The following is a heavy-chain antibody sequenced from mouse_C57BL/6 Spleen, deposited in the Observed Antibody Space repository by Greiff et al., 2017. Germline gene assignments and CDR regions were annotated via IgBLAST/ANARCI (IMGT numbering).Heavy chain of an antibody. CDR2: IWRGGST. CDR1: GFSLTSYG. J-gene: IGHJ4*01. D-gene: IGHD2-4*01. V-gene: IGHV2-5*01. Sequence: QVQLKQSGPGLVQPSQSLSITCTVSGFSLTSYGVHWVRQSPGKGLEWLGVIWRGGSTDYNAAFMSRLSITKDNSKSQVFFKMNSLQADDTAIYYCAKRGIYYDYDADAMDYWGQGTSVTVSS. CDR3: AKRGIYYDYDADAMDY.